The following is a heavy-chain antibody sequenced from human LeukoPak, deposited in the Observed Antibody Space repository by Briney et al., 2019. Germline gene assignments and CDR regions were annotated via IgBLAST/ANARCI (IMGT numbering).Heavy chain of an antibody. J-gene: IGHJ4*02. CDR1: GYTFTGYY. Sequence: ASVKVSCKASGYTFTGYYMHWVRQAPGQGLEWMGWINPNSGGTNYAQKFQGRVTMTRDTSISTAYMELSRLRSDDTAVYYCARHSWVNGYFDYWGQGTLVTVSS. V-gene: IGHV1-2*02. CDR3: ARHSWVNGYFDY. D-gene: IGHD2-15*01. CDR2: INPNSGGT.